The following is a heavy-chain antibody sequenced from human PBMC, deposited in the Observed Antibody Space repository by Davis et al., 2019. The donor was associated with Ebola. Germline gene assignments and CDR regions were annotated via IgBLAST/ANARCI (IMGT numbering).Heavy chain of an antibody. V-gene: IGHV1-18*04. CDR3: AREAMIVVVITDYYYYGMDV. CDR1: GYTFTSYG. Sequence: ASVKVSCKASGYTFTSYGITWVRQAPGQGLEWMGWINPHNGNTNYAQNVQGRVTMTRDTSTSTVYMELSSLRSEDTAVYYCAREAMIVVVITDYYYYGMDVWGKGTTVTVSS. CDR2: INPHNGNT. J-gene: IGHJ6*04. D-gene: IGHD3-22*01.